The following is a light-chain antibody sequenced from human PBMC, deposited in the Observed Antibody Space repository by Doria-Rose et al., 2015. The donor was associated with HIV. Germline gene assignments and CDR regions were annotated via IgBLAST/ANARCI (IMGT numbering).Light chain of an antibody. V-gene: IGKV4-1*01. J-gene: IGKJ3*01. CDR2: WAS. CDR1: QSLLYTSKNY. Sequence: EIVMTQSSESLGMSLGERATLNCKSNQSLLYTSKNYLAWYQQKPGQPPKLLMYWASTRQSGVPARFSGSGSGTDCTLTISSLEAEDVAVYYCQQYYDTPSCGPGTTVDIK. CDR3: QQYYDTPS.